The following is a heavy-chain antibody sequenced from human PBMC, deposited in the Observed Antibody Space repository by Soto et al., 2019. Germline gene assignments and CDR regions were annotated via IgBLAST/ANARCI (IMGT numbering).Heavy chain of an antibody. CDR2: ISERGDYR. V-gene: IGHV3-23*01. CDR1: GFIFRTFA. J-gene: IGHJ4*02. CDR3: ARGGNYYDSSGPFDY. D-gene: IGHD3-22*01. Sequence: GGSLRLSCAASGFIFRTFAMSWVRQAPGKGLEWVSGISERGDYRYYGDAVKGRFTISRDNSKNTLYLQMNSLRAEDTAVYYCARGGNYYDSSGPFDYWGQGTLVTVSS.